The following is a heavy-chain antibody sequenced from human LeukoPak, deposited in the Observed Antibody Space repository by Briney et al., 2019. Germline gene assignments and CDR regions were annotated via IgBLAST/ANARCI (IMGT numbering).Heavy chain of an antibody. D-gene: IGHD3-10*01. CDR3: ARGELGVWFGELLSSPPFDP. CDR2: INHSGST. V-gene: IGHV4-34*01. Sequence: SETLSLTCAVYGGSFSGYYWGWIRQPPGKGLEWIGEINHSGSTNYNPSLKSRVTISVDTSKNQFSLKLSSVTAADTAVYYCARGELGVWFGELLSSPPFDPWGQGTLVTVSS. J-gene: IGHJ5*02. CDR1: GGSFSGYY.